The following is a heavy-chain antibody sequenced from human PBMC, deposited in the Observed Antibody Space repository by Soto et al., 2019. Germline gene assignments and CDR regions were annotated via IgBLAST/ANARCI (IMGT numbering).Heavy chain of an antibody. J-gene: IGHJ4*02. Sequence: EVQLVESGGGLVQPGGSLRLSCAVSGITFSPYWMNWVRQTPGKGLEWVAIIDQDGTEKIYVDSVNGRFTISRDNAKNSLYLQMNSLRVENTAVYYCVGGGGWLPDYWGQGTLVTVSS. CDR2: IDQDGTEK. CDR1: GITFSPYW. V-gene: IGHV3-7*05. CDR3: VGGGGWLPDY. D-gene: IGHD6-19*01.